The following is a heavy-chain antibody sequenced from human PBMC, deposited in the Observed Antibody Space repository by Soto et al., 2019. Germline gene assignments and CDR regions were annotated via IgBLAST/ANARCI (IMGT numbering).Heavy chain of an antibody. D-gene: IGHD5-18*01. Sequence: SETLSLTCAVYGGSFSGYYWSWIRQPPGKGLEWIGEINHSGSTNYNPSLKSRVTISVDTSKNQFSLKLSSVTAADTAVYYCAREGYSYGLWYYYGMDVRGKGTTVTVSS. CDR1: GGSFSGYY. CDR2: INHSGST. V-gene: IGHV4-34*01. J-gene: IGHJ6*04. CDR3: AREGYSYGLWYYYGMDV.